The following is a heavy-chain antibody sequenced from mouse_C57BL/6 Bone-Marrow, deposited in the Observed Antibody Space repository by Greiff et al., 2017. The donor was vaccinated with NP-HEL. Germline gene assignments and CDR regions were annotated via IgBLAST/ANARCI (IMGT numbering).Heavy chain of an antibody. Sequence: EVQLQQSGPELVKPGASVKIPCKASGYTFTDYNMDWVKQSHGKSLEWIGDINPNNGGTIYNQTLKGKATLTVDKSSSTAYMELLSLTSEDTAFYYFARSYYRNPAWFAYWGQGTLVTVSA. V-gene: IGHV1-18*01. CDR2: INPNNGGT. CDR1: GYTFTDYN. J-gene: IGHJ3*01. D-gene: IGHD2-5*01. CDR3: ARSYYRNPAWFAY.